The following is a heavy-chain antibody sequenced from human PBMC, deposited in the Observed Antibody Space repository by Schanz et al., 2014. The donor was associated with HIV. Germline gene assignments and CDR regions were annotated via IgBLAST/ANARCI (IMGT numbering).Heavy chain of an antibody. CDR1: GFTFSNYG. J-gene: IGHJ4*02. V-gene: IGHV3-33*01. CDR2: IWYDGSNK. D-gene: IGHD4-17*01. Sequence: ESGGGVVQPGRSLRLSCTASGFTFSNYGMHWVRQAPGKGLEWVAAIWYDGSNKFYADSVKGRFTISRDNSKNTLYLQMNNLRAEDTAVYGCARQGLRFSFWLDYWGQGTPVTVSS. CDR3: ARQGLRFSFWLDY.